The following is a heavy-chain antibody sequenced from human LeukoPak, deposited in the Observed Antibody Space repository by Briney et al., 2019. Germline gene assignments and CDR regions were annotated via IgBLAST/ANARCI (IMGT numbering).Heavy chain of an antibody. D-gene: IGHD3-16*02. J-gene: IGHJ4*02. CDR3: ARVRFAIIDAYYFDY. Sequence: GRSLRLSCAASGFTFSSYGMHWVRQAPGKGLEWVAVIWYDGSNKYYADSVKGRFTISRDNSKNTLYLQMNSLRAEDTAVYYCARVRFAIIDAYYFDYWGQGTLVTVSS. V-gene: IGHV3-33*01. CDR2: IWYDGSNK. CDR1: GFTFSSYG.